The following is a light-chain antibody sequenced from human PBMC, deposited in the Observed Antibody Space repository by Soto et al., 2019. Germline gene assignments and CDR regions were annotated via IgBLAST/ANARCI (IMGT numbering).Light chain of an antibody. J-gene: IGLJ1*01. CDR1: SSDVGTYTY. CDR2: EVS. Sequence: QPALTQPPSLSLSPGQSITISCTGTSSDVGTYTYVSWYQQHPGKAPKLMIYEVSNRPSGVSNRFSGSKSGNTASLTISGLQAEDEADYYCSSYTGSSSLYVFGTGAKVTVL. V-gene: IGLV2-14*01. CDR3: SSYTGSSSLYV.